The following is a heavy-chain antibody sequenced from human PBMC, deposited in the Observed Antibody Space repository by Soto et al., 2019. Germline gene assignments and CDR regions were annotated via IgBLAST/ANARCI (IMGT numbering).Heavy chain of an antibody. Sequence: QVQLVQSGAEVKKTGSSVKVSCKASGGTSRSLSITWVRQAPGQGLEWMGGITPLFGIPNYPQKFQDRLTIHADKSTGTAYLELSSLRSEDTAVYYCARDTHSAGGWFDTWGRGPLVTVSS. V-gene: IGHV1-69*17. CDR1: GGTSRSLS. CDR2: ITPLFGIP. D-gene: IGHD2-15*01. J-gene: IGHJ5*02. CDR3: ARDTHSAGGWFDT.